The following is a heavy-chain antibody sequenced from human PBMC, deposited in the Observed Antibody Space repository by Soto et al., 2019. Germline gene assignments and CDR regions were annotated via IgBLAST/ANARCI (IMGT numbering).Heavy chain of an antibody. CDR1: GYTFTSYG. CDR3: ARGRWDDSSGYDAFDI. V-gene: IGHV1-18*04. CDR2: ISAYNGNT. D-gene: IGHD3-22*01. Sequence: ASVKVSFKASGYTFTSYGISWVRQAPGQGLEWMGWISAYNGNTNYAQKLQGRVTMTTDTSTSTAYMELRSLRSDDTAVYYCARGRWDDSSGYDAFDIWGQGTMVTVSS. J-gene: IGHJ3*02.